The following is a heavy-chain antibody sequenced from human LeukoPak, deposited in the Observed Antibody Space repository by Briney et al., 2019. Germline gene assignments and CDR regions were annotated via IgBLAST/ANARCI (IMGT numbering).Heavy chain of an antibody. CDR1: GFTFSSYG. Sequence: GGSLRLSCAASGFTFSSYGMHWVRQAPGKGLEGVAIITHDGNNKYYADSVKGRFTISRDNSKNTLYLQMNSLRAEDTAIYYCAKRRADYYGSGRGLNYFDYWGQGTLVTVSS. V-gene: IGHV3-30*18. D-gene: IGHD3-10*01. CDR3: AKRRADYYGSGRGLNYFDY. J-gene: IGHJ4*02. CDR2: ITHDGNNK.